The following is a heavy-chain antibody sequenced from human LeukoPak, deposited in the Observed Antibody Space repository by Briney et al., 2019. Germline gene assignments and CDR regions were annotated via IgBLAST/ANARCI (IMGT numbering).Heavy chain of an antibody. V-gene: IGHV3-30*04. Sequence: PGRSLRLSCAASGFTFSSYAMHWVRQAPGKGLEWVEVISYDGSNKYYADSVKGRFTNSRDNSKNTLYLQMNSLRGDDTAVYYCARRGGDSRQYYFDYWGQGTLVTVSS. CDR1: GFTFSSYA. CDR3: ARRGGDSRQYYFDY. D-gene: IGHD4-17*01. CDR2: ISYDGSNK. J-gene: IGHJ4*02.